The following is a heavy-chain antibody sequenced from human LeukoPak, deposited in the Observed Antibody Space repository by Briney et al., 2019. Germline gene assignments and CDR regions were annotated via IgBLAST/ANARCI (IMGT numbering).Heavy chain of an antibody. V-gene: IGHV1-46*01. CDR2: INPSGGST. CDR3: ARVRNFWSGYYPYYFDY. J-gene: IGHJ4*02. CDR1: GYTFTSYY. D-gene: IGHD3-3*01. Sequence: ASVKVSCKASGYTFTSYYMHWVRQAPGQGLEWMGIINPSGGSTSYAQKFQGRVTMTRDTSTSTVYMELSSLRSEDTAVYYCARVRNFWSGYYPYYFDYWGQGTLVTVSS.